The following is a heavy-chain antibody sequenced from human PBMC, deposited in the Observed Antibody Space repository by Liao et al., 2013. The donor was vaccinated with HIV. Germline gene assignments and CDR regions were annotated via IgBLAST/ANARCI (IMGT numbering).Heavy chain of an antibody. CDR2: ISHTGSS. V-gene: IGHV4-59*01. CDR1: GGSISSDY. Sequence: QVQLQESGPGLVKPSETLSLTCTVSGGSISSDYWGWIRQSPGKGLEWIGHISHTGSSNNNPSLKSRVTISVDLSSNAFSLDLSSVTTADTAVYYCARYHAGTFDYWGPGTLVTVSS. CDR3: ARYHAGTFDY. D-gene: IGHD3-10*01. J-gene: IGHJ4*02.